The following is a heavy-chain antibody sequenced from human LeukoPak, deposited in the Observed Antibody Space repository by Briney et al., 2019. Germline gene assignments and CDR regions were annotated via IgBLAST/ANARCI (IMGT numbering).Heavy chain of an antibody. Sequence: GGSLRLSCAASGFTFSSYSMDWVRQAPGKGLEWVSYISSSSSTIYYADSVKGRFTISRDNAKNSLYLQMNSLRAEDTAVYYCARELYSDYWGQGTLVTVSS. CDR1: GFTFSSYS. J-gene: IGHJ4*02. V-gene: IGHV3-48*01. CDR3: ARELYSDY. CDR2: ISSSSSTI. D-gene: IGHD2-15*01.